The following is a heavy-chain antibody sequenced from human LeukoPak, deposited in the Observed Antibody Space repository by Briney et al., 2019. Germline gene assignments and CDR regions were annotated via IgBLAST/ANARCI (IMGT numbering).Heavy chain of an antibody. V-gene: IGHV3-23*01. Sequence: GGSLRLSCAASGFTFSSYVMSWVRQAPGKGLEWVSGISGSGGSTYYADSVKGRFTISRDNSKNTLYLQMNSLRAEDTAVYYCAKDDSTIFGVVISAFDIWGQGTMVTVSS. CDR3: AKDDSTIFGVVISAFDI. D-gene: IGHD3-3*01. J-gene: IGHJ3*02. CDR2: ISGSGGST. CDR1: GFTFSSYV.